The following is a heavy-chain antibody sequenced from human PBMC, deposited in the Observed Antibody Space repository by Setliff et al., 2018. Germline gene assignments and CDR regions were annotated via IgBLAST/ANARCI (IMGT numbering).Heavy chain of an antibody. Sequence: PGESLKISCKGSGYSFTDYWIAWVRQMPGKGLEWMGIIYPGDSHTRYSPSFQGQVTISTDTSINTAFLQWNNLKASDTAVYYCARRGERFFNWFDPWGQGTLVTVSS. CDR3: ARRGERFFNWFDP. CDR2: IYPGDSHT. J-gene: IGHJ5*02. CDR1: GYSFTDYW. D-gene: IGHD2-21*01. V-gene: IGHV5-51*01.